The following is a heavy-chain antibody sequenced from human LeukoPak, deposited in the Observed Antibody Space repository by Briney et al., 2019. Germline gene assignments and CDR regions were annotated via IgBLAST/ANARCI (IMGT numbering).Heavy chain of an antibody. CDR2: IYYSGST. CDR1: GGSISSGGYY. D-gene: IGHD4/OR15-4a*01. J-gene: IGHJ4*02. Sequence: SETLSLTCTVSGGSISSGGYYWSWIRQHPGKGLEWIGYIYYSGSTYYNPSLKSRVTISVDTSKNQFSLKLSSVTAADTAVYYCATRGPSRRVLPVDYFDYWGQGTLVTVSS. CDR3: ATRGPSRRVLPVDYFDY. V-gene: IGHV4-31*03.